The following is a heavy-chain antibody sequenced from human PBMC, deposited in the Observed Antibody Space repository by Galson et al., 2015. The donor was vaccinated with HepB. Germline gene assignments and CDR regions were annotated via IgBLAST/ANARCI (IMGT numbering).Heavy chain of an antibody. J-gene: IGHJ4*02. CDR1: GFTFSSYA. CDR3: ARATQLRLDC. V-gene: IGHV3-30*04. D-gene: IGHD5-18*01. Sequence: SLRLSCAASGFTFSSYAMHWVRQAPGKGLEWVAVISNDGRNKYYADSVKGRFTISRDNSKNTLDLQMNSLRAEDTAVYYCARATQLRLDCWGRGTLVPVSS. CDR2: ISNDGRNK.